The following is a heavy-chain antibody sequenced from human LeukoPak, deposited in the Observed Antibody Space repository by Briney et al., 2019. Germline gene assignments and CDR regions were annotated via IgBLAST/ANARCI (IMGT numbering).Heavy chain of an antibody. V-gene: IGHV3-7*01. CDR3: TSKGGSFTISGVLYNDAFAI. D-gene: IGHD3-3*01. Sequence: GGSLRLSCAASGFTISDYWMSWVRQAPGKGLEWVANIKEDGSEKNYVDSAKGRFTISRDNAKNSLYLQMNNLRAEDTAVYYCTSKGGSFTISGVLYNDAFAIWGQGTMVTVSA. J-gene: IGHJ3*02. CDR2: IKEDGSEK. CDR1: GFTISDYW.